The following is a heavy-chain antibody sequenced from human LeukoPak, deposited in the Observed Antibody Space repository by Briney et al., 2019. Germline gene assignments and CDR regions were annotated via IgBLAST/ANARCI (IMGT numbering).Heavy chain of an antibody. CDR3: AGRYDYSNYIDY. CDR1: GGSISSSSYY. J-gene: IGHJ4*02. Sequence: SETLSLTCTVSGGSISSSSYYWGWIRQPPGKGLEWIGTIYHSGSTYYNPSLKSRVTISVDTSKNQFSLKLSSVTAADTAVYYCAGRYDYSNYIDYWGQGTLVTVSS. V-gene: IGHV4-39*01. D-gene: IGHD4-11*01. CDR2: IYHSGST.